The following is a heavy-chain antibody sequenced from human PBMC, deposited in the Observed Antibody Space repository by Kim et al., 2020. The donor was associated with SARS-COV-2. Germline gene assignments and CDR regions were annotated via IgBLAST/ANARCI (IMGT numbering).Heavy chain of an antibody. D-gene: IGHD3-9*01. Sequence: SVKVSCKASGGTFSSYAISWVRQAPGQGLEWMGGIIPIFGTANYAQKFQGRVTITADESTSTAYMELSSLRSEDTAVYYCARGSGVTTIFDGYYYYGMDVWGQGTTVTVSS. V-gene: IGHV1-69*13. J-gene: IGHJ6*02. CDR3: ARGSGVTTIFDGYYYYGMDV. CDR1: GGTFSSYA. CDR2: IIPIFGTA.